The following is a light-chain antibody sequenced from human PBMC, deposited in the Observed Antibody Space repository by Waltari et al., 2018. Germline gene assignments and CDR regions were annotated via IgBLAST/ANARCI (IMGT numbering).Light chain of an antibody. J-gene: IGLJ3*02. CDR1: SEHSNYA. CDR3: QTWGSGTWV. V-gene: IGLV4-69*01. Sequence: QLVLTQSPSASASLGASVKLTCTLSSEHSNYAIAWHQKQSEKGPRYLMNLNSDGSHNKGDGIPVRFSGSSSGAERYLFISSLQSEDEADYYCQTWGSGTWVFGGGTKLTVL. CDR2: LNSDGSH.